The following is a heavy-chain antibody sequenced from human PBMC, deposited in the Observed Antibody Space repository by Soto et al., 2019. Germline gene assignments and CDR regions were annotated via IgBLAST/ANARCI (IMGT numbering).Heavy chain of an antibody. D-gene: IGHD3-3*01. CDR1: GFTFRSYA. V-gene: IGHV3-23*01. J-gene: IGHJ6*02. Sequence: EVQLLESGGGLVQPGGSLRLSCAASGFTFRSYAMAWVRQAPGKGLEWGSGISEKGDTKNYADPVRGRFTISRDNSMNTLDLLMNSLRAEDTAVYYCVKDRATIFGVVWKYGMDVWGQGTTVYVSS. CDR2: ISEKGDTK. CDR3: VKDRATIFGVVWKYGMDV.